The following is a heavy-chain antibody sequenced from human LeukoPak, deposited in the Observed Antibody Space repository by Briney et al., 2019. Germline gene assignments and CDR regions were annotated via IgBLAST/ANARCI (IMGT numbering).Heavy chain of an antibody. CDR3: ARDGPWLVHYAFDI. Sequence: PSQTLSLTCTVSGGSISSGDYYWSWIRQPPGKGLEWIGYIYYSGSTYYNPSLKSRVTISVDTSKNQFSLKLSSVTAADTAVYYCARDGPWLVHYAFDIWGQGTMVTVSS. J-gene: IGHJ3*02. CDR1: GGSISSGDYY. CDR2: IYYSGST. D-gene: IGHD6-19*01. V-gene: IGHV4-30-4*01.